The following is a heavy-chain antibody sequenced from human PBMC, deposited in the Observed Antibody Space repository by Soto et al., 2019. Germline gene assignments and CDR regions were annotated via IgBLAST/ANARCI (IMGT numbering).Heavy chain of an antibody. D-gene: IGHD5-18*01. CDR3: AITAMINRDSSTSFDY. CDR2: IKSKSDGETA. Sequence: EVQLVESGGGSVKPGGSLRLSCAASGLTFSNVWMTWVRQAPGKGLEWVGRIKSKSDGETADVAEPVKARFTISRDDSKNTVFLEMNSLKSEDTALYYCAITAMINRDSSTSFDYWGRGTQVTVSS. J-gene: IGHJ4*02. CDR1: GLTFSNVW. V-gene: IGHV3-15*01.